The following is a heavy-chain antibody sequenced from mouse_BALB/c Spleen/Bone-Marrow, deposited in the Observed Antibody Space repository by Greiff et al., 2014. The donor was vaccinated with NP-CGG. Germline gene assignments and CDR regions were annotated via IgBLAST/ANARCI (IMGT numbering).Heavy chain of an antibody. Sequence: EVQLQQSGAELVKPGASVKLSCTASGFNIKDTYMHWVKQRPEQGLEWIGRIDPANGNTKYGPKFQGEATITADTSSNTAYLQLSSLTSEDTAVYYCARNGNYGAWFAYWGQGTLVTVSA. CDR1: GFNIKDTY. D-gene: IGHD2-1*01. V-gene: IGHV14-3*02. CDR2: IDPANGNT. CDR3: ARNGNYGAWFAY. J-gene: IGHJ3*01.